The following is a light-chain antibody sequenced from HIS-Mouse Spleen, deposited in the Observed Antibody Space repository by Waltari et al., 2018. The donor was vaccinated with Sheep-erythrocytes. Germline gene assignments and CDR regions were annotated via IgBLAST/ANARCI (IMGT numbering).Light chain of an antibody. CDR1: QDISNY. J-gene: IGKJ4*01. CDR2: DAS. Sequence: DIQMTQSPSSLSESVGDRVNITCQASQDISNYLNWYQQKPGKAPKLLIYDASNLETGVPSRFSGSGSGTDFTFTISSLQPEDIATYYCQQYDNLLTFGGGTKVEIK. CDR3: QQYDNLLT. V-gene: IGKV1-33*01.